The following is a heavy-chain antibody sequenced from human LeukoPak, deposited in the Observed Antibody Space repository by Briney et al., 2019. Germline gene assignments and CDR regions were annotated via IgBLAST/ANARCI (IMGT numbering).Heavy chain of an antibody. V-gene: IGHV4-31*03. D-gene: IGHD5-24*01. J-gene: IGHJ4*02. Sequence: PSQTLSLTCTVSGVSVSSGGYYWSWIRQHPGKGLEWIGYIYYSGSTYYNPSLKSRVTISVDTSKNQFSLKLSSVTAADTDVYYYAREGVEMATTIFDYWGQGTLVTVSS. CDR1: GVSVSSGGYY. CDR2: IYYSGST. CDR3: AREGVEMATTIFDY.